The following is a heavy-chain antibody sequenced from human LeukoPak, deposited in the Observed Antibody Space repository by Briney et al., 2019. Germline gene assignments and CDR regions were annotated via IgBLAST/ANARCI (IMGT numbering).Heavy chain of an antibody. CDR2: IIPIFGTA. D-gene: IGHD5-12*01. CDR3: AREPIYSGYGPDYYYYYYMDV. V-gene: IGHV1-69*05. Sequence: SVKVSCKASGGTFSSYAISWVRQAPGQGLEWMGRIIPIFGTANYAQKVQGRVTITTDESTSTAYMELSSLRSEDTAVYYCAREPIYSGYGPDYYYYYYMDVWGKGTTVTVSS. CDR1: GGTFSSYA. J-gene: IGHJ6*03.